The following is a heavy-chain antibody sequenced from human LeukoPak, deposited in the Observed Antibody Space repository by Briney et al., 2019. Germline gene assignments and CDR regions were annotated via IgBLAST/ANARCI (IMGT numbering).Heavy chain of an antibody. D-gene: IGHD3-22*01. J-gene: IGHJ4*02. Sequence: PGGSLRLSCAASGFTFSSHGMHWVRQTPGKGLEWVAVIWYDGSTKYYADSVRRRFTISRDNSKNTLFLQMNSLRAEDTAVYYCAKDLKTYYYDSSGGRGDYWGQGTLVTVSS. CDR2: IWYDGSTK. CDR3: AKDLKTYYYDSSGGRGDY. V-gene: IGHV3-33*06. CDR1: GFTFSSHG.